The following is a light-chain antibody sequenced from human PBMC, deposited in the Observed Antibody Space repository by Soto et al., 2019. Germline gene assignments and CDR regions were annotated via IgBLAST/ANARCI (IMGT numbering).Light chain of an antibody. CDR2: DVS. Sequence: QSVLTQPASVSGSPGQSITISCTGTSSDVGGYNYVSWYQQHPGKAPKLMIYDVSNRPSGVSNRFSGSKSGNTASLTISGLQAEDEADYYCTSYTGSSTEVFGNGTKLTVL. J-gene: IGLJ1*01. CDR3: TSYTGSSTEV. CDR1: SSDVGGYNY. V-gene: IGLV2-14*01.